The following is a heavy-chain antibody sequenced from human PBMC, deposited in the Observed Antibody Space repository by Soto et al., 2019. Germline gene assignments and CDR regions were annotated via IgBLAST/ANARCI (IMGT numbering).Heavy chain of an antibody. Sequence: QVQLQQWGAGLLKPSETLSLTCAVYGGSFSGYYCSWIRQTPGTRLDWIGEVNHIGITNYSPSLQSRVTISSDISRNQFSLTLSSVTVADTAIYYCARRGALLIGDQGVYFQHWGKGTPVTVSS. D-gene: IGHD4-17*01. CDR2: VNHIGIT. V-gene: IGHV4-34*01. CDR3: ARRGALLIGDQGVYFQH. CDR1: GGSFSGYY. J-gene: IGHJ1*01.